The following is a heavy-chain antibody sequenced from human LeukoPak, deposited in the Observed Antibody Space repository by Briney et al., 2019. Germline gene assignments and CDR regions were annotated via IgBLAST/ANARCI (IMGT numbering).Heavy chain of an antibody. CDR1: GFTFDDYA. J-gene: IGHJ4*02. CDR2: ISWDGDST. CDR3: ATAPYDSIGIFDY. D-gene: IGHD3-22*01. V-gene: IGHV3-43D*03. Sequence: GGSLRLSCAASGFTFDDYAMHWVRQAPGKGLECVSLISWDGDSTYYSDSVKGRVTISRDNNKNSLYLQMNSLRTEDTALYYCATAPYDSIGIFDYWGQGTLVTVSS.